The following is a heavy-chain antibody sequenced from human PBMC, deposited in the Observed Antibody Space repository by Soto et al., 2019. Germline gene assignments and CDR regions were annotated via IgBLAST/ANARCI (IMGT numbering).Heavy chain of an antibody. CDR2: IIPIFGTA. V-gene: IGHV1-69*13. Sequence: GASVKVSCKASGGTFSRNTISWVRQAPGQGLEWMGGIIPIFGTANYAQKFQGRATITADESTSTAYMELSRLRSEDTAVYYCARQFHYDSSGYYYAYWGQGTLVTVSS. D-gene: IGHD3-22*01. J-gene: IGHJ4*02. CDR3: ARQFHYDSSGYYYAY. CDR1: GGTFSRNT.